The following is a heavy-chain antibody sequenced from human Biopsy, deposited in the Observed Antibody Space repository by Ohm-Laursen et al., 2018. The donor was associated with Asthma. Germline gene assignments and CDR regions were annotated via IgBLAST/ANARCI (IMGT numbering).Heavy chain of an antibody. Sequence: SSVKASCKASGGTFGNYAISSVRQAPGLGLEWMGGISPVFGSTNIAQKFQGRVTISADIFTKTAYLEVSSLRSDDTAVYYCASPSSSREILYYYYNMGIWGQGTTVTVSS. CDR3: ASPSSSREILYYYYNMGI. CDR2: ISPVFGST. V-gene: IGHV1-69*06. J-gene: IGHJ6*02. D-gene: IGHD6-13*01. CDR1: GGTFGNYA.